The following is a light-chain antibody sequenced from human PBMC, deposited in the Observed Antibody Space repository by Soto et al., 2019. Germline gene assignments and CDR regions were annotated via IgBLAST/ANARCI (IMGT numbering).Light chain of an antibody. CDR1: NSDVGIYAF. J-gene: IGLJ1*01. CDR2: EVS. V-gene: IGLV2-14*01. CDR3: ISYTSDDVRYV. Sequence: QSALTQPASVSGTPGQSITISCTGSNSDVGIYAFVSWYQHHPGRAPKLIVSEVSHRPSGVSNRFSGSKSGNTASLTISGLQSEDEADYYCISYTSDDVRYVFGTGTKVTVL.